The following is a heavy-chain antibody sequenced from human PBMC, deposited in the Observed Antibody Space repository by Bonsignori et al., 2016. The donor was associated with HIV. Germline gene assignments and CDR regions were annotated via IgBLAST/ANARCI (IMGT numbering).Heavy chain of an antibody. CDR1: GYTFTSYY. Sequence: ASVKVSCKASGYTFTSYYMHWVRQAPGQGLEWMGIINPSGGSTSYAQKFQGRVTMTRDTSTSTVYMELSSLRSEDTAVYYCAIAPIAVAGTGSWFDPGPGNLVTVSS. V-gene: IGHV1-46*01. D-gene: IGHD6-19*01. CDR3: AIAPIAVAGTGSWFDP. J-gene: IGHJ5*02. CDR2: INPSGGST.